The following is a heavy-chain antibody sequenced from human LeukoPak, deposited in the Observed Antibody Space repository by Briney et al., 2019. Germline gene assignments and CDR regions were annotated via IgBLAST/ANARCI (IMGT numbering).Heavy chain of an antibody. V-gene: IGHV4-59*01. J-gene: IGHJ5*02. Sequence: PSETLSLTCTVSGGSITYYYWSWIRQPPGKGLEWIGHIYHNGGTNYSPSLKSRVTISVDTSKNQFSLKLGSVTAADTAVYYCARTTDGGVWFDPWGQGTLVTVSP. CDR2: IYHNGGT. CDR3: ARTTDGGVWFDP. D-gene: IGHD3-16*01. CDR1: GGSITYYY.